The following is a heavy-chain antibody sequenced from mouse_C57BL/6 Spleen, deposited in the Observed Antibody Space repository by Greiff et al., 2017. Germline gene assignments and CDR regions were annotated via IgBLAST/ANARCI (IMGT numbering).Heavy chain of an antibody. D-gene: IGHD1-1*01. Sequence: EVQLVESGGGLVKPGGSLKLSCAASGFTFSDYGMHWVRQAPEKGLEWVAYISSGSSTIYYADTVKGRFTISRDNAKNTLFLQMTSLRSEDTAMYYCASLTTVVDYYAMDYWGQGTSVTVSS. CDR1: GFTFSDYG. CDR3: ASLTTVVDYYAMDY. V-gene: IGHV5-17*01. J-gene: IGHJ4*01. CDR2: ISSGSSTI.